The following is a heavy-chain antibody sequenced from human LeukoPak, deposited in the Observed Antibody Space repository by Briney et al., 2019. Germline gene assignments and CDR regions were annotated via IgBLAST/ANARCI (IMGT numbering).Heavy chain of an antibody. CDR3: AKGKSYIVVVTAATFDY. V-gene: IGHV3-23*01. CDR2: ISGSGGNT. J-gene: IGHJ4*02. Sequence: GGSLRLSCVVSGVTFSPYAMSWARQSPGKGLVWGSAISGSGGNTYYEDSVKGRFTISRDNSKNTVYLQMNSLRAEDTAVYYCAKGKSYIVVVTAATFDYWGQGTLVTVSS. CDR1: GVTFSPYA. D-gene: IGHD2-21*02.